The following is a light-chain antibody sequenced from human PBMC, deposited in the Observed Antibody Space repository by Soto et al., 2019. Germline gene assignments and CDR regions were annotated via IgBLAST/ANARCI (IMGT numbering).Light chain of an antibody. Sequence: EIVLTQSPGTLSLSPGERATLSCRASQSVSSSYLDWYQQKPGQAPRLLIYGPSSRATGIPDRFSGSGSGTDFTLTISRLEPEDFAVYYCQQYGSSTLTFGGGTKVEIK. J-gene: IGKJ4*01. V-gene: IGKV3-20*01. CDR3: QQYGSSTLT. CDR1: QSVSSSY. CDR2: GPS.